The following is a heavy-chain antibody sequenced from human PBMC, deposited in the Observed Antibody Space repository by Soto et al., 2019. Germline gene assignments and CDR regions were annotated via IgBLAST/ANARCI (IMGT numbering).Heavy chain of an antibody. CDR2: MNPGSGDT. CDR3: ARMETSGSLIWFDT. CDR1: GYSFTNND. Sequence: ASVKVSCKASGYSFTNNDVSWVRQATGQGLEWMGWMNPGSGDTGYAQKFQGRVTMTRDISISTAYMELSSLRSDDTAIYYCARMETSGSLIWFDTWAQGTLVTVSS. J-gene: IGHJ5*02. D-gene: IGHD3-10*01. V-gene: IGHV1-8*01.